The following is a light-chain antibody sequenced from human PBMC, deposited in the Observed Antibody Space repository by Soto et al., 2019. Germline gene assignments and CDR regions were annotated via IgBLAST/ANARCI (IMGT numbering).Light chain of an antibody. CDR1: QTVSRSY. CDR3: QLYGSFPG. J-gene: IGKJ1*01. CDR2: GAS. Sequence: ETMLTQSPGTLSLSPGESATLSCRASQTVSRSYLAWYQQRPGQPPRLLIYGASSRATGIPDRFSGSGSGTDFTLTISRLESEDFAVYYCQLYGSFPGFGQGTKVEIK. V-gene: IGKV3-20*01.